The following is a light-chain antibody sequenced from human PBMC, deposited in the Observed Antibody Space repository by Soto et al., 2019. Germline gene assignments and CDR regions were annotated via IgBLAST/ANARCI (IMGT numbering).Light chain of an antibody. CDR3: TQGTHWPRT. CDR2: RVS. Sequence: VVLTQSPLSLPVNFGQPASISCRSSKSLVYSDGNTHLSWFHQRPGQSPRRLIYRVSSRDSGAPDRFSGSGSGTDFTLEISRVEAEDVGIYFCTQGTHWPRTFGQGTKVEVK. V-gene: IGKV2-30*01. CDR1: KSLVYSDGNTH. J-gene: IGKJ1*01.